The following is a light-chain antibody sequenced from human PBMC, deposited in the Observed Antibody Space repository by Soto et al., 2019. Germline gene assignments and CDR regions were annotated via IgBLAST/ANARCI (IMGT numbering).Light chain of an antibody. J-gene: IGLJ1*01. CDR2: EVS. CDR1: SIDVGGYNY. Sequence: QSVLTQPPSASGSPGQSVTISCPGTSIDVGGYNYVSWYQQHPGKAPKLMIYEVSKRPSGVPDRFSGSKSGNTASLTVSGLQAEDEADYYCSSYAGSNIFFGTGTKVTVL. CDR3: SSYAGSNIF. V-gene: IGLV2-8*01.